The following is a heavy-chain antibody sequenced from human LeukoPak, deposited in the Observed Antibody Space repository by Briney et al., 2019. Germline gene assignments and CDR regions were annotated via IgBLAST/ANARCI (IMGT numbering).Heavy chain of an antibody. J-gene: IGHJ3*02. D-gene: IGHD5-12*01. CDR3: ARVYGSGYDFRGAFDI. CDR1: SGSISTSNYY. Sequence: ASETLSLTCTVSSGSISTSNYYWGWVRQPPGKALEWIGNIFYSGSTYYSPSLKSRVTISVDTSKNQFSLKLSSVTAADTAVYYCARVYGSGYDFRGAFDIWGQGTMVTVSS. V-gene: IGHV4-39*07. CDR2: IFYSGST.